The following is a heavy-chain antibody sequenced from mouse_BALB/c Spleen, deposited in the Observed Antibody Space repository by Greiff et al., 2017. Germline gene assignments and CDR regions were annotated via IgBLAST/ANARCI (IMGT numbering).Heavy chain of an antibody. CDR3: ARLEYFDV. V-gene: IGHV5-6*01. J-gene: IGHJ1*01. CDR1: GFTFSSYG. CDR2: ISSGGSYT. Sequence: VQLKQSGGDLVKPGGSLKLSCAASGFTFSSYGMSWVRQTPDKRLEWVATISSGGSYTYYPDSVKGRFTISRDNAKNPLYLQMSSLKSEDTAMYYGARLEYFDVWGAGTTVTVSS.